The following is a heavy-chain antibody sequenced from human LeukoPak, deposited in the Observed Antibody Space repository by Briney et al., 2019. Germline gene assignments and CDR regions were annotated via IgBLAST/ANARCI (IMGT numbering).Heavy chain of an antibody. J-gene: IGHJ4*02. D-gene: IGHD2-2*02. Sequence: GSLRLSCAASGFTFSSYWMSWVRQAPGKGLEWVANIKQDGSEKYYVDSVKGRFTISRDNAKNSLYLQMNSLRAEDTAVYYCARDRSKWVPAAILRFDYWGQGTLVTVSS. CDR3: ARDRSKWVPAAILRFDY. V-gene: IGHV3-7*01. CDR2: IKQDGSEK. CDR1: GFTFSSYW.